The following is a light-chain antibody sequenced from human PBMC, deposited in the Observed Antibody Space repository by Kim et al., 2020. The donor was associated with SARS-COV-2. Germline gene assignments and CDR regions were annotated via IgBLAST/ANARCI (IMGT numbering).Light chain of an antibody. CDR1: SLRSYY. J-gene: IGLJ2*01. Sequence: LGQTVRITCQGDSLRSYYASWYQQKPGQAPVLVIYGKNNRPSGIPDRFSGSSSGNTASLTITGAQAEDEADYYCNSRDSSGNYLKVFGGGTQLTVL. CDR3: NSRDSSGNYLKV. V-gene: IGLV3-19*01. CDR2: GKN.